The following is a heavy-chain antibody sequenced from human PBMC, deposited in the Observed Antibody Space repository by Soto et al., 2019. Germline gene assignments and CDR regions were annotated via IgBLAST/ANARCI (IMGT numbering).Heavy chain of an antibody. CDR3: ARVTPGIAAAGTIVVVWFDP. CDR1: GYTFTSYD. V-gene: IGHV1-8*01. D-gene: IGHD6-13*01. Sequence: QVQLVQSGAEVKKPGASVKVSCKASGYTFTSYDINWVRQATGQGLEWMGWMNPNSGNTGYAQKFQGRVTMTRNTSIRTAYMELSSLRSEETAVYYCARVTPGIAAAGTIVVVWFDPWGQGTLVTVSS. J-gene: IGHJ5*02. CDR2: MNPNSGNT.